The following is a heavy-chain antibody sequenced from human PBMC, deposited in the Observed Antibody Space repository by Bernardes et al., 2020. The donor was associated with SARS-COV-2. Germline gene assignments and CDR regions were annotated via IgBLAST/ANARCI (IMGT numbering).Heavy chain of an antibody. CDR2: ISYDGSNK. J-gene: IGHJ4*02. CDR3: ATPRGEYYDSSGPFDY. D-gene: IGHD3-22*01. V-gene: IGHV3-30*03. CDR1: GFTFSSYG. Sequence: GGSLRLSCAASGFTFSSYGMHWVRQAPGKGLEWVAVISYDGSNKYYADSVKGRFTISRDNSKNTLYLQMNSLRAEDTAVYYCATPRGEYYDSSGPFDYWGQGTLVTVSS.